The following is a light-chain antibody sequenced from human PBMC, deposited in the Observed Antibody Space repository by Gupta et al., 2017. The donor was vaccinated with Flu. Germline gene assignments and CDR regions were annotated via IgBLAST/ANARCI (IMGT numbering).Light chain of an antibody. V-gene: IGKV1-33*01. CDR1: QEISNY. Sequence: PSSLSASVGDRVTITCQASQEISNYLNWYQQKPGKAPKLLIYDASNLETGVPSRFSGSGFGTDFSFTISSLHPEDFATYYCQQQDNLPIIFGQGTLLEIK. J-gene: IGKJ5*01. CDR3: QQQDNLPII. CDR2: DAS.